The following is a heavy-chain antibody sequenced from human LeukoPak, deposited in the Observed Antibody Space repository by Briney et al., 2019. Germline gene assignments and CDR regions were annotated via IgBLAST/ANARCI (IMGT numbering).Heavy chain of an antibody. CDR3: ARGSSLGFDP. J-gene: IGHJ5*02. Sequence: AGSLRLSCAASGFPFRTFDFHWVRQATGKGLEWVSSIGSAGDTYYPGSVKGRFTISRENAKNFLYLQMDSLRAADTALYFCARGSSLGFDPWGQGTLVTVSS. CDR1: GFPFRTFD. CDR2: IGSAGDT. D-gene: IGHD2-2*01. V-gene: IGHV3-13*04.